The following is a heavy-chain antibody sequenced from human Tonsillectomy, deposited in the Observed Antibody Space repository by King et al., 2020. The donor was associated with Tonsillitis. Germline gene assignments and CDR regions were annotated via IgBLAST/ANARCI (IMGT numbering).Heavy chain of an antibody. J-gene: IGHJ6*02. V-gene: IGHV3-23*04. CDR2: ISGSGGST. CDR1: GFSFSSYA. CDR3: AVTGVPNYYYDYGMDV. Sequence: VQLVESGGGLVQPGGSLRLSCAASGFSFSSYAMSWVRQAPGKGLEWVSAISGSGGSTFYAESVKGRFTISRDNSKKTLYLQMNSLRVEDTAVYYCAVTGVPNYYYDYGMDVWGQGTTATVSS. D-gene: IGHD3-9*01.